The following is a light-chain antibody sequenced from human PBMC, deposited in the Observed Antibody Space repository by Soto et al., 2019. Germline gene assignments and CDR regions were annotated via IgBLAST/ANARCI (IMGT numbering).Light chain of an antibody. Sequence: QSVLTQPPSVSSAPGQKVTISCSGISSNIGKNYVSWYQQFPGTAPKLLIYENNKRPSGIPDRFSGSRSGTSATLGITGLQTGDEADYYCGTWDNSLSAVVFGGGTKVTVL. V-gene: IGLV1-51*02. CDR3: GTWDNSLSAVV. CDR1: SSNIGKNY. CDR2: ENN. J-gene: IGLJ3*02.